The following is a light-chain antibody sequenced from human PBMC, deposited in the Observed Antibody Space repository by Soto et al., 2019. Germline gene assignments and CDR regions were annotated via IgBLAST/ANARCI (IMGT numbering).Light chain of an antibody. V-gene: IGKV1-5*01. CDR3: QQYHSYSPWT. J-gene: IGKJ1*01. Sequence: DIQMTQSPSSLSASVGDRVTITCRASQSISISLDWYQLKPGKAPNLLMYGASYLKSGVPTRFSGSGSGTENTLTISSLQHDDFATSYCQQYHSYSPWTFGQGTKVDIK. CDR2: GAS. CDR1: QSISIS.